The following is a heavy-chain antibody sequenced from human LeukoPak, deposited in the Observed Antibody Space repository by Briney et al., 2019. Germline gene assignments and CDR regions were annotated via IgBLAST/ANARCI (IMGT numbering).Heavy chain of an antibody. V-gene: IGHV1-69*13. CDR1: GGTFSSYA. D-gene: IGHD3-22*01. Sequence: ASVTVSCTASGGTFSSYAISWVRQAPGQGLEWMGGIIPIFGTANYAQKFQGRVTITADESTSTAYMELSSLRSEDTAVYYCASTGDYYDSSGYYPSYFDYWGQGTLVTVSS. CDR2: IIPIFGTA. J-gene: IGHJ4*02. CDR3: ASTGDYYDSSGYYPSYFDY.